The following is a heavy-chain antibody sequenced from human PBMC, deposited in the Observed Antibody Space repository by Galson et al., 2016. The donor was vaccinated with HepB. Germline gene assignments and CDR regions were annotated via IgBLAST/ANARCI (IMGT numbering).Heavy chain of an antibody. D-gene: IGHD6-19*01. V-gene: IGHV3-30*03. CDR1: GFTFSTYG. J-gene: IGHJ5*02. Sequence: SLRLSCAASGFTFSTYGIHWVRQAPGKGLEWVAVISYDGSTTYYADSVKGRFTISRDNSKNTRYLQMNSLRAEDTAVYYCARELKEMQGWLAVAGWFDPWGQGTLVTVSS. CDR2: ISYDGSTT. CDR3: ARELKEMQGWLAVAGWFDP.